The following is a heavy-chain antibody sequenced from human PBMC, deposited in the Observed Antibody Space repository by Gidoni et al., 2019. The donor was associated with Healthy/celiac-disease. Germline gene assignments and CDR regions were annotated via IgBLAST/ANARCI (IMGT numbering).Heavy chain of an antibody. V-gene: IGHV1-3*01. Sequence: QVQLVQSGAEVKKPGASVKVSCTASGYTFTSYAMHWVRQAPGQRLEWMGWINAGNGNTKYSQKFQGRVTITRDTSASTAYMELSSLRSEDTAVYYCARVPPYYYDSSGYYEFDYWGQGTLVTVSS. D-gene: IGHD3-22*01. J-gene: IGHJ4*02. CDR3: ARVPPYYYDSSGYYEFDY. CDR2: INAGNGNT. CDR1: GYTFTSYA.